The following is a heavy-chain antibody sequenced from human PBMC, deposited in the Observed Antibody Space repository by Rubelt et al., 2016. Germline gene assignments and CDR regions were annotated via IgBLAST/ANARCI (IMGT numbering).Heavy chain of an antibody. J-gene: IGHJ3*02. CDR1: SSYG. CDR3: ATETIFGVTDDAFDI. Sequence: SSYGMNWVRQAPGKGLEWVSSISSSSSYIYYADSVKGRFTISRDNAKNSLYLQMNSLRAEDTAVYYCATETIFGVTDDAFDIWGQGTMVTVSS. V-gene: IGHV3-21*01. D-gene: IGHD3-3*01. CDR2: ISSSSSYI.